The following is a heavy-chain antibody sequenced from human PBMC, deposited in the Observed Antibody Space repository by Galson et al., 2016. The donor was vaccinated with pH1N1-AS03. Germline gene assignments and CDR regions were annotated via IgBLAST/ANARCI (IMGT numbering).Heavy chain of an antibody. CDR2: ISGNGNNT. Sequence: SLRLSCAASGFTFSTNAMHWVRQAPGKGLEYVSAISGNGNNTYYTDSVKGRFTISRDNSKNTLYLQMSSLTAEDTAIYYCVKNREYTYGYPNFDYWGQGTLVTVSS. CDR3: VKNREYTYGYPNFDY. D-gene: IGHD5-18*01. CDR1: GFTFSTNA. V-gene: IGHV3-64D*06. J-gene: IGHJ4*02.